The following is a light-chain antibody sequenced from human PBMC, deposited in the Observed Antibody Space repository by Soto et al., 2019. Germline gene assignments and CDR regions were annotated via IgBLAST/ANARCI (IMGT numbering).Light chain of an antibody. Sequence: IQMTQSPSTLSGSVGDRVTINCLASQTISSWLAWYQQKPGKAPKLLIYKASTLKSGVPSRFSGSGSGTEFTLTISSLQPDDFATYYCQHYNSYSEAFGQGTKVDIK. V-gene: IGKV1-5*03. CDR3: QHYNSYSEA. CDR2: KAS. CDR1: QTISSW. J-gene: IGKJ1*01.